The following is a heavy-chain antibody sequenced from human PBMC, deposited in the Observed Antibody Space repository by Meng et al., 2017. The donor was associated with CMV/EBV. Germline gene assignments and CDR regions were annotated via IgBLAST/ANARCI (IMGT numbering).Heavy chain of an antibody. CDR2: IYHSGST. V-gene: IGHV4-38-2*02. Sequence: SETLSLTCTVSGYSISSGYYWGWIRQPPGKGLEWIGSIYHSGSTYYNPSLKSRGTISVDTSKNQFPLKLSSVTAADTAVYYCARDGGAWGELYYYGMDVWGQGTTVTVSS. CDR3: ARDGGAWGELYYYGMDV. CDR1: GYSISSGYY. D-gene: IGHD2-15*01. J-gene: IGHJ6*02.